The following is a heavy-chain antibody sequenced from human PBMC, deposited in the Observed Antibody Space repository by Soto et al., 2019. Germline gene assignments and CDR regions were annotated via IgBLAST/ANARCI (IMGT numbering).Heavy chain of an antibody. CDR1: GGSISSYY. CDR2: IYYSGST. J-gene: IGHJ6*02. CDR3: ARTTVTTSGRYYYYYGMDV. Sequence: SETLSLTCTVSGGSISSYYWSWIRQPPGKGLEWIGYIYYSGSTNYNPSLKSRVTISVDTSKNQFSLKLSSVTAADTAVYHCARTTVTTSGRYYYYYGMDVWGQGTTVTVSS. D-gene: IGHD4-17*01. V-gene: IGHV4-59*01.